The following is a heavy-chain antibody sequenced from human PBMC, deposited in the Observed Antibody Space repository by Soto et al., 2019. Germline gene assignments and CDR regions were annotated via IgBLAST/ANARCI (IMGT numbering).Heavy chain of an antibody. Sequence: QVQLVQSGAEVKKPGSSVKVSCKASGGTFSSYTISWVRQAPGQGLEWMGRIIPILGIANYAQKFQGRVTXTXVKSTSTAYMELSSLRSEDTAVYYCARGSEGYYFDYWGQGTLVTVSS. CDR2: IIPILGIA. V-gene: IGHV1-69*02. CDR1: GGTFSSYT. D-gene: IGHD3-10*01. CDR3: ARGSEGYYFDY. J-gene: IGHJ4*02.